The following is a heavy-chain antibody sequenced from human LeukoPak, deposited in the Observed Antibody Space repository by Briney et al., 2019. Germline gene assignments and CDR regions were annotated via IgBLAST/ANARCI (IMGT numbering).Heavy chain of an antibody. CDR1: GFTFSSCA. CDR2: ISGSGGST. Sequence: PGGSLRLSCAASGFTFSSCAITWVRQAPGKGLEWVSSISGSGGSTYYADSVKGRFTISRDNSKNTLYLQMNSLRAEDTAVYYCAPGGVSGSGYDYFDYWGQGTLATVSS. J-gene: IGHJ4*02. D-gene: IGHD5-12*01. CDR3: APGGVSGSGYDYFDY. V-gene: IGHV3-23*01.